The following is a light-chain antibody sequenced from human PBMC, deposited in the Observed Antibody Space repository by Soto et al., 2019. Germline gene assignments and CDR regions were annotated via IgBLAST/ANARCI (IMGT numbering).Light chain of an antibody. CDR1: SSDVGGYNY. CDR3: QSYDSGLSTV. CDR2: EVN. V-gene: IGLV2-8*01. Sequence: QSALTQPPSASGSPGQSVAISCTGTSSDVGGYNYVSWYQQHPGKAPKLMIYEVNKRPSGVPDRFSGSKSGTSASLAITGLQAEDEADYYCQSYDSGLSTVFGGGTQLTVL. J-gene: IGLJ7*01.